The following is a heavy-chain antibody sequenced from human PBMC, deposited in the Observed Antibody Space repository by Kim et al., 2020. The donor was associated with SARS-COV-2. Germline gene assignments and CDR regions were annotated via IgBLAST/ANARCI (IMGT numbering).Heavy chain of an antibody. CDR3: ARHGAIAVAGKMYYYYGMDV. Sequence: GESLKISCKGSGYSFTSYWISWVRQMPGKGLEWMGRIDPSDSYTNYSPSFQGHVTISADKSISTAYLQWSSLKASDTAMYYCARHGAIAVAGKMYYYYGMDVWGQGTTVTVSS. J-gene: IGHJ6*02. D-gene: IGHD6-19*01. V-gene: IGHV5-10-1*01. CDR2: IDPSDSYT. CDR1: GYSFTSYW.